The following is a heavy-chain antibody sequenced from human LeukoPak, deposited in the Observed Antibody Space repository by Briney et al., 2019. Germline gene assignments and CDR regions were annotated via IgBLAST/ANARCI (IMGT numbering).Heavy chain of an antibody. CDR3: AKASKYYYDSSGYPDY. CDR1: GFTFSSYA. D-gene: IGHD3-22*01. V-gene: IGHV3-23*01. J-gene: IGHJ4*02. Sequence: RSGGSLRLSCAASGFTFSSYAMSWVRQAPGKGPEWVSAISGSGGSTYYADSVKGRFTISRDNSKNTLYLQMNSLRAEDTAVYYCAKASKYYYDSSGYPDYWGQGTLVTVSS. CDR2: ISGSGGST.